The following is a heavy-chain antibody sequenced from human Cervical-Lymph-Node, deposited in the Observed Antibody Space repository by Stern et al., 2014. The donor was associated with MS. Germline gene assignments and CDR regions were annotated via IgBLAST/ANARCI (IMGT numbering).Heavy chain of an antibody. V-gene: IGHV4-4*02. CDR1: GGSISRSKW. CDR2: VSHLGST. CDR3: ASGHDAFAL. Sequence: QVQLQESGPGVVKPSGTLSLTCVVSGGSISRSKWRSWVRQPPGKGLEWIGEVSHLGSTNYNPSLKRRVSISLDKSNNQVSLKMDSVTAADTAVYYCASGHDAFALWGQGTLVTVSS. J-gene: IGHJ3*01.